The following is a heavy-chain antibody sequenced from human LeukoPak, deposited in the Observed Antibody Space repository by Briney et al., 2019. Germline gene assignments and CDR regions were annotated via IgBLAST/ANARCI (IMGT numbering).Heavy chain of an antibody. J-gene: IGHJ4*02. V-gene: IGHV4-39*07. D-gene: IGHD2-15*01. CDR1: GGSISSSYYY. Sequence: SETLSLTCTVSGGSISSSYYYWGWIRQPPGKGLEWIGYIYHSGSTYYNPSLKSRVTISVDRSKNQFSLKLSSVTAADTAVYYCARGYCSGGSCYLLGYWGQGTLVTVSS. CDR2: IYHSGST. CDR3: ARGYCSGGSCYLLGY.